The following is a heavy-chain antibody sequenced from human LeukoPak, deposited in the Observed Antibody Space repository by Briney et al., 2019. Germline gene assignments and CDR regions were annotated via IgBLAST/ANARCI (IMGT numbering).Heavy chain of an antibody. CDR1: GYTFTSYY. CDR3: ARFGGNYYYYYYMDV. V-gene: IGHV1-46*01. J-gene: IGHJ6*03. CDR2: INPGSGST. Sequence: ASVKVSCKAPGYTFTSYYMHWVRQAPGQGLEWMGIINPGSGSTSYAQKFQGRVTMTRDTSTSTVYMELSSLRSEDTAVYYCARFGGNYYYYYYMDVWGKGTTVTVSS. D-gene: IGHD3-10*01.